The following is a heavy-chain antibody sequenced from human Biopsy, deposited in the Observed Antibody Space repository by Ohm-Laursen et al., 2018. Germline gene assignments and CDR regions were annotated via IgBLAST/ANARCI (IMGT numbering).Heavy chain of an antibody. CDR1: GGSLSGYY. D-gene: IGHD2-15*01. J-gene: IGHJ6*02. CDR3: ARHRTHPPPGSMDV. Sequence: SETLSLTCTVSGGSLSGYYWSWIRQAPGRGLEWIGLIYYRGKTDYNPSLKSCVTISVDAPKKQFPLNLTSITAADTAVYYCARHRTHPPPGSMDVWGHGTTVFVSS. V-gene: IGHV4-59*08. CDR2: IYYRGKT.